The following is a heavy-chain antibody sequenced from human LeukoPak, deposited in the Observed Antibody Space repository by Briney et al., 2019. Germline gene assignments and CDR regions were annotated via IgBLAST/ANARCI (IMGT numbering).Heavy chain of an antibody. J-gene: IGHJ4*02. D-gene: IGHD3-16*02. CDR1: GASITSSGYY. Sequence: SETLSLTCTVSGASITSSGYYWGWIRQPPGKGLEWIGTIYHSGSTYYNPSLKSRVTISVDTSKTQFSLRLSSVTAADTAVYYCARTRKTTYDYVWGSYRIYFDYCGQGTLVTVSS. CDR2: IYHSGST. CDR3: ARTRKTTYDYVWGSYRIYFDY. V-gene: IGHV4-39*01.